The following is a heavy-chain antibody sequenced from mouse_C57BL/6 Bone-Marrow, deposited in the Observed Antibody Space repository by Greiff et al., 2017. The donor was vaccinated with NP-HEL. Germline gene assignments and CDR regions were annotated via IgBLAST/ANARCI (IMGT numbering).Heavy chain of an antibody. D-gene: IGHD2-4*01. CDR2: IIPGSGST. CDR3: ACAGDYDVVYAMDY. J-gene: IGHJ4*01. Sequence: QVQLQQSGAELMKPGASVKLSCKATGYTFTGYWIEWVKQRPGHGLEWIGEIIPGSGSTNYNEKFKGKATFTADKSSNTAYMQLSSLTTEDSAIYSGACAGDYDVVYAMDYWGQGTSVTVSS. CDR1: GYTFTGYW. V-gene: IGHV1-9*01.